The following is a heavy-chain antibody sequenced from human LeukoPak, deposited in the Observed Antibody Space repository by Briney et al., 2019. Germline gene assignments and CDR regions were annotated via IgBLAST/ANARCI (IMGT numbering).Heavy chain of an antibody. J-gene: IGHJ5*02. Sequence: GGSLRLSCAASGFTFSSYWMSWVRQAPGKGLEWVANIKQDGSDKYYVDSVKGRFTISRDNAKNSLYLQMNSLRAEDTAVYYCAKTLTVGSYRWFDPWGQGTLVTVSS. CDR2: IKQDGSDK. V-gene: IGHV3-7*03. CDR1: GFTFSSYW. D-gene: IGHD3-16*02. CDR3: AKTLTVGSYRWFDP.